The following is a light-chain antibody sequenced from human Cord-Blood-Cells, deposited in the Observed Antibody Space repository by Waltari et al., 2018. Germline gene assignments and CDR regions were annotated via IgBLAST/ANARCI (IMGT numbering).Light chain of an antibody. Sequence: DIVMTQSPDSLAVSLGERATINCKSSLSVLYSSNNKNYLAWYQQKPGQPPKLLIYWASTRESGVPDRFSGSGSGTDFTLTISSLQAEDVAVYYCQQYYSTPTFGPGTKVDIK. CDR1: LSVLYSSNNKNY. CDR2: WAS. J-gene: IGKJ3*01. CDR3: QQYYSTPT. V-gene: IGKV4-1*01.